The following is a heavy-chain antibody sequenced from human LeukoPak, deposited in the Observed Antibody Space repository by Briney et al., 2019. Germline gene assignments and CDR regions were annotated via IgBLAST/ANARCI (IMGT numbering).Heavy chain of an antibody. CDR1: WFPFRDHY. V-gene: IGHV3-72*01. CDR2: TRTKANSYTT. CDR3: ARDLFSYYDSSGYYYGYAFDI. Sequence: GGALRLSFAASWFPFRDHYMDWVRPAPGKELEWVGRTRTKANSYTTEYAASVKGRFTISRDDSKNSLYLQMNSLKTEDTAVYYCARDLFSYYDSSGYYYGYAFDIWGQGTMVTVSS. J-gene: IGHJ3*02. D-gene: IGHD3-22*01.